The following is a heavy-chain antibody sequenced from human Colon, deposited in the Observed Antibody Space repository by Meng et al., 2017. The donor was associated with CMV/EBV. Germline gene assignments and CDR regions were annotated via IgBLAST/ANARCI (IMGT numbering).Heavy chain of an antibody. CDR3: GTFGGDFDY. D-gene: IGHD3-3*01. J-gene: IGHJ4*02. CDR2: INPYSGDT. CDR1: GYTFTGYL. Sequence: VPRMQSGADMREPGASVKFSCKASGYTFTGYLIHWVRQAPGQGLEWMGWINPYSGDTIYAQKFEVGVTMTRDASITTAYLELSSLKSDDTAVYYCGTFGGDFDYWGQGTLVTVSS. V-gene: IGHV1-2*02.